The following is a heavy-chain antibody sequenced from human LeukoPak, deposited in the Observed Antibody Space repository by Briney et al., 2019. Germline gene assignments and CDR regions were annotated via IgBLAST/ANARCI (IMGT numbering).Heavy chain of an antibody. J-gene: IGHJ3*02. CDR1: GYTFTSYG. Sequence: GASVKASCKASGYTFTSYGISWVRQAPGQGLEWMGGIIPIFGTANYAQKFQGRVTITADESTSTAYMELSSLRSEDTAVYYCARGEESYDFWSGYSRGYAFDIWGQGTMVTVSS. V-gene: IGHV1-69*13. CDR3: ARGEESYDFWSGYSRGYAFDI. CDR2: IIPIFGTA. D-gene: IGHD3-3*01.